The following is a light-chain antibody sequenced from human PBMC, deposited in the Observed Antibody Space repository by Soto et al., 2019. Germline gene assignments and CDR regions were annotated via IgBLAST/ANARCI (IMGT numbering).Light chain of an antibody. CDR3: SSYASSSSVA. V-gene: IGLV2-14*03. CDR1: SSDVGGYDY. J-gene: IGLJ2*01. Sequence: QSALTQPASVSGSPGQSITISCTGTSSDVGGYDYVSWYQQHPGKAPKLMIYDVSYRPSGVSSRFSGSKSGNTASLTISGLQADDEADYYCSSYASSSSVAFGGGTKLTVL. CDR2: DVS.